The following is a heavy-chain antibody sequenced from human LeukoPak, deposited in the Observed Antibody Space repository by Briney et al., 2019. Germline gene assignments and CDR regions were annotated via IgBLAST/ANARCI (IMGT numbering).Heavy chain of an antibody. J-gene: IGHJ6*02. CDR2: ISGSGGST. CDR3: ARELGGSASTYGMDV. CDR1: GFTFSNYA. D-gene: IGHD2-2*01. Sequence: TGGSLRLSCAASGFTFSNYAMSWVRQTPGKGLEWVSGISGSGGSTNYADSVKGRFTISRDNSKNTLYLQMNSLRAEDTAVYFCARELGGSASTYGMDVWGQGTTVTVSS. V-gene: IGHV3-23*01.